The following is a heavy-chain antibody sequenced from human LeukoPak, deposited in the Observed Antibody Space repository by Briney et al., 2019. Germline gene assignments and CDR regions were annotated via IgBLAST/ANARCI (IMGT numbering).Heavy chain of an antibody. CDR1: GGSFSGYY. CDR3: ARAPFYYYGSGSYSFDY. J-gene: IGHJ4*02. V-gene: IGHV4-34*01. Sequence: SETLSLTCAVYGGSFSGYYWSWIRQPPGKGLEWIGEINHSGSTNYNPSLKSRVTISVDTSKNQFSLKLSSVTAADTAVYYCARAPFYYYGSGSYSFDYWGQGNLVTVSS. CDR2: INHSGST. D-gene: IGHD3-10*01.